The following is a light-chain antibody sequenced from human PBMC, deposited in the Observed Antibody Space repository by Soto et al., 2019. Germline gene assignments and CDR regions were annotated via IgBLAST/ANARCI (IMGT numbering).Light chain of an antibody. Sequence: DIQMTQSPSTLSASIRDRVTIACRASQSVNTWLAWYQKKPGKAPKLLIYDASNLQSGVPSRFSGSGSGTEFTLSISSLQPDDFATYYCQEYNSGCRFGQGTKVEIK. CDR3: QEYNSGCR. CDR1: QSVNTW. CDR2: DAS. V-gene: IGKV1-5*01. J-gene: IGKJ1*01.